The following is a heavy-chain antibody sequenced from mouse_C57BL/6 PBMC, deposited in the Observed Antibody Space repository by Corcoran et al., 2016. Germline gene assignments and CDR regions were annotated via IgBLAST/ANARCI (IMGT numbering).Heavy chain of an antibody. CDR3: ARILYGSSYGYWYFDV. Sequence: QVTLKESGPGILQPSQTLSLTCSFSGFSLSTFGMGVGWIRQPSGKGLEWLAHIWWDDDKYYNPALKSRLTISKDTSKNQVFLKIANVDTADTATYYCARILYGSSYGYWYFDVWGTGTTVTVSS. J-gene: IGHJ1*03. CDR1: GFSLSTFGMG. V-gene: IGHV8-8*01. D-gene: IGHD1-1*01. CDR2: IWWDDDK.